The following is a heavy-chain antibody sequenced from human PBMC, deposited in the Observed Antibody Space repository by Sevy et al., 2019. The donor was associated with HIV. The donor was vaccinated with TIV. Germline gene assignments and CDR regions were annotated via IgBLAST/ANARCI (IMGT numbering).Heavy chain of an antibody. Sequence: GGSLRLSCAASGFSFSANWMHWVRQAPGKGLEWVANIKGDGSDKHYVDSVEGRFTISRDNAKKILYLQMNSLRVEDTAVYYCAHETFGRFESWGQGTLVTVSS. CDR1: GFSFSANW. CDR2: IKGDGSDK. D-gene: IGHD3-16*01. J-gene: IGHJ4*02. CDR3: AHETFGRFES. V-gene: IGHV3-7*01.